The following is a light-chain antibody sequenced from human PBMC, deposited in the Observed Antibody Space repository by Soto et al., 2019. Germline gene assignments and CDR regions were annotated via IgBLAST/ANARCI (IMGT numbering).Light chain of an antibody. CDR1: CSSIGTNT. Sequence: QSVLTQPPSASGTPGQRVTISCSGSCSSIGTNTVNWYRQLPGTAPKLLIYGDNQRPSGVPDRFSGSKSGTSASLAISGLQSEDEADYYCAAWDGSLNNVLFGGGTKVTVL. J-gene: IGLJ2*01. CDR3: AAWDGSLNNVL. CDR2: GDN. V-gene: IGLV1-44*01.